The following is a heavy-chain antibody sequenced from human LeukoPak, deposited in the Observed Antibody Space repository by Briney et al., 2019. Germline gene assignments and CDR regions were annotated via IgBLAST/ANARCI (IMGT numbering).Heavy chain of an antibody. CDR2: IRSKANSYAT. V-gene: IGHV3-73*01. Sequence: PGGSLRLSCAASGFTFSGSAMHWVRQASGKGLEWVGRIRSKANSYATAYAASVKGRFTISRDDSKNTAYLQMNSLRAEDTAVYYCARLPDFGVGYYYYYMDVWGKGTTVTVSS. D-gene: IGHD3-3*01. CDR3: ARLPDFGVGYYYYYMDV. CDR1: GFTFSGSA. J-gene: IGHJ6*03.